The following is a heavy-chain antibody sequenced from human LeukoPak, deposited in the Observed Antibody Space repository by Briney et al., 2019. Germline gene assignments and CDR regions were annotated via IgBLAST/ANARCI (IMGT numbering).Heavy chain of an antibody. CDR2: IYYSGST. J-gene: IGHJ4*02. CDR3: ARHGSAAAGHGYFDY. D-gene: IGHD6-13*01. V-gene: IGHV4-39*01. Sequence: SETLSLTCTVSVGSISSSSYYWDWIRQPPGKGLEWIGSIYYSGSTYYNPSLKSRVTISVDTSMNQFSLDLTSVTAADTAVYYCARHGSAAAGHGYFDYWGQGTLVTVSA. CDR1: VGSISSSSYY.